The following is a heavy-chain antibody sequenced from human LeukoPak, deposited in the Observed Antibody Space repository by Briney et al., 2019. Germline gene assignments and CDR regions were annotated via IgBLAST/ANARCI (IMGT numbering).Heavy chain of an antibody. D-gene: IGHD5-18*01. CDR2: ISYDGSNK. V-gene: IGHV3-30*04. CDR1: GFTFSSYA. CDR3: ASGEDTAMVFDY. Sequence: PGGSLRLSCSASGFTFSSYAMHWVRQAPGKGLEWVAVISYDGSNKYYADSVKGRFTISRDNSKNTLYLHMNSLRAEDTAVYYCASGEDTAMVFDYWGQGTLVTVSS. J-gene: IGHJ4*02.